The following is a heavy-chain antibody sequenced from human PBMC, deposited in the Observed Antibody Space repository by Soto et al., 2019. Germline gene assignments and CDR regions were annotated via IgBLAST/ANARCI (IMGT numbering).Heavy chain of an antibody. V-gene: IGHV1-2*04. J-gene: IGHJ4*02. Sequence: ASVKVSCKASGYTFTGYYMHWVRQAPGQGLEWMGWINPNSGGTNYAQKFQGWVTMTRDTSISTAYMELSRLRSDDTAVYYCATQRDYGDYGAFDYWGQGTLVTVSS. CDR3: ATQRDYGDYGAFDY. D-gene: IGHD4-17*01. CDR2: INPNSGGT. CDR1: GYTFTGYY.